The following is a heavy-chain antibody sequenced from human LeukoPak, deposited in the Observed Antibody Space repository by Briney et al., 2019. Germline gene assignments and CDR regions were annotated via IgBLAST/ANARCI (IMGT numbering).Heavy chain of an antibody. CDR1: GVPIGSSDYY. CDR3: TREWGSVAADDATPYYYAMDV. J-gene: IGHJ6*02. D-gene: IGHD6-6*01. CDR2: MYYTGST. Sequence: SETLSLTCSVSGVPIGSSDYYWGWVRHPPGKGLEWLGTMYYTGSTYYNPSLESRVTMSLDMSKNHFSLKLNSVTAADTAVYYCTREWGSVAADDATPYYYAMDVWGQGTAVTVTS. V-gene: IGHV4-39*07.